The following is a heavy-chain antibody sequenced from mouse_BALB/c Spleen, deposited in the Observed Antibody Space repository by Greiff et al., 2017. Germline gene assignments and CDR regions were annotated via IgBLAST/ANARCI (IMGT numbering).Heavy chain of an antibody. CDR2: IWGDGST. Sequence: VKVEESGPGLVAPSQSLSITCTVSGFSLTGYGVNWVRQPPGKGLEWLGMIWGDGSTDYNSALKSRLSISKDNSKSQVFLKMNSLQTDDTAMYYCASIYYDYELDYWGQGTSVTVSS. V-gene: IGHV2-6-7*01. CDR1: GFSLTGYG. D-gene: IGHD2-4*01. CDR3: ASIYYDYELDY. J-gene: IGHJ4*01.